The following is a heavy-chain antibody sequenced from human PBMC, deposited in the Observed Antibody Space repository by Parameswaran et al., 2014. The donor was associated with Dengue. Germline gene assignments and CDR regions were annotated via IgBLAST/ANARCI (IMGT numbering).Heavy chain of an antibody. V-gene: IGHV4-34*01. CDR3: ARGLTWVGWLRFLGYFDY. Sequence: RWIRQPPGKGLEWIGEINHSGSTNYNPSLKSRVTISVDTSKNQFSLKLSSVTAADTAVYYCARGLTWVGWLRFLGYFDYWGQGTLVTVSS. D-gene: IGHD5-12*01. J-gene: IGHJ4*02. CDR2: INHSGST.